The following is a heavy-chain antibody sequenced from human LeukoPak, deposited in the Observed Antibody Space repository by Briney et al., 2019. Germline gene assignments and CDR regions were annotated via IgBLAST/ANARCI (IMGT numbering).Heavy chain of an antibody. J-gene: IGHJ4*02. Sequence: ASVKVSYKASGYTFTSYDINWVRQATGQGLEWMGWMNPNSGNTGYAQKFQGRVTMTRNTSISTAYMELSSLRSEDTAVYYCARVHSMVRGVTAATSLGYWGQGTLVTVSS. D-gene: IGHD3-10*01. V-gene: IGHV1-8*01. CDR2: MNPNSGNT. CDR1: GYTFTSYD. CDR3: ARVHSMVRGVTAATSLGY.